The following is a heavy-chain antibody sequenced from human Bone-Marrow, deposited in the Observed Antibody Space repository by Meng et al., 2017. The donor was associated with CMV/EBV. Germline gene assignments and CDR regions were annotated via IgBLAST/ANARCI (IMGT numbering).Heavy chain of an antibody. CDR1: GGTFSSYA. D-gene: IGHD3/OR15-3a*01. CDR2: IIPIFGTA. J-gene: IGHJ6*02. V-gene: IGHV1-69*05. Sequence: SEKVSCKASGGTFSSYAISWVRQAPGQGLEWMGGIIPIFGTANYAQKFQGRVTITTDESPSTAYMELSSLRSEDTAVYYCARGTGYYYYYGMDVWGQGTTVTVSS. CDR3: ARGTGYYYYYGMDV.